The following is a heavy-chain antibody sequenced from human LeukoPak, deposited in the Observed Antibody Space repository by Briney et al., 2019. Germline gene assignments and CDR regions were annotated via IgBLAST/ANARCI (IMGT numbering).Heavy chain of an antibody. CDR2: VNPNSGHT. J-gene: IGHJ4*02. D-gene: IGHD2-15*01. CDR3: ARGAPGSYCSGGSCPYFDY. Sequence: GASVKVSCKASGYTFTSYDINWVRQSTGQGLEWLGWVNPNSGHTGYAQKFQGRVTMIRNTSISTAYMELSSLRSEDTAVYYCARGAPGSYCSGGSCPYFDYWGQGTLVSVSS. CDR1: GYTFTSYD. V-gene: IGHV1-8*01.